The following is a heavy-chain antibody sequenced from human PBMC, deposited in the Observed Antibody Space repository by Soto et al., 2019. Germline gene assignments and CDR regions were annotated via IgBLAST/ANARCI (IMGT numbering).Heavy chain of an antibody. Sequence: PGPSLRLFCAASGFTFSDYYMSCIRQAPGKGLEWVSYISSSGSTIYYADSVKGRFTISRDNAKNSLYLQMNSLRAEDTAVYYCARGQHYYDSSGYPGYWGQGTLVTVSS. D-gene: IGHD3-22*01. CDR1: GFTFSDYY. J-gene: IGHJ4*02. CDR2: ISSSGSTI. V-gene: IGHV3-11*01. CDR3: ARGQHYYDSSGYPGY.